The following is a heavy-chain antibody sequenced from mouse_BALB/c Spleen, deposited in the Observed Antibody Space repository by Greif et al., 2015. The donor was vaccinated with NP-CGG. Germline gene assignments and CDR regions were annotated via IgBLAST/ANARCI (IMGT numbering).Heavy chain of an antibody. CDR2: IRLKSNNYAT. CDR3: IRESYCCFDV. CDR1: GFTFSNYW. Sequence: EVMLVESGGGLVQPGGSMKLSCVASGFTFSNYWMNWVRQSPEKGLEWVAEIRLKSNNYATHYAESVKGRFTISRDDSKNIVYLQKNNIKAEETMIYYCIRESYCCFDVSGAGTPLTVSS. J-gene: IGHJ1*01. V-gene: IGHV6-6*02.